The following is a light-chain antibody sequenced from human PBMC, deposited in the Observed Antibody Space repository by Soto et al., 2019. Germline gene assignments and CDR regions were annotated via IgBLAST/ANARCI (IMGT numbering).Light chain of an antibody. CDR2: DTS. CDR3: QQRSNWLLT. CDR1: QSVSSY. J-gene: IGKJ4*01. V-gene: IGKV3-11*01. Sequence: EIVLTQSPATLSLSPGERATLSCRASQSVSSYLACYQQKPGQAPRLFIYDTSNRATGIPARFSGSGSGTDFTLTISSLEPEDCAVYYCQQRSNWLLTFGGGTKVEIK.